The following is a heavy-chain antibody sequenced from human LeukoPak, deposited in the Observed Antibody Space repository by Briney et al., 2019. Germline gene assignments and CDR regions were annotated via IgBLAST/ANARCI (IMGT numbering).Heavy chain of an antibody. V-gene: IGHV4-30-4*01. J-gene: IGHJ5*02. Sequence: SQTLSLTCTVSGDSISSGDYYWTWLRQPPGKGLEWIGYIYFTGTTYYNPSLKSRVTISVDTSKNQFSLNLGSVTAADTAVYYCAREREGYCRGIRCSANWFDPWGQGTLVTVSS. D-gene: IGHD2-2*01. CDR1: GDSISSGDYY. CDR3: AREREGYCRGIRCSANWFDP. CDR2: IYFTGTT.